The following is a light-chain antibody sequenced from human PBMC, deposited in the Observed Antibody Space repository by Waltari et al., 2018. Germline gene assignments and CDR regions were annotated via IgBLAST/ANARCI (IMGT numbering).Light chain of an antibody. CDR2: WAS. Sequence: DIVMTQSPDSLAVSLGERATINCKSGQSVLYSSNNKNYLAWYQQKPGQPPKLLIYWASTRESGVPERLSGSGSGTDFTLTISSLQAEDVAVYYCQKYFSAPRTFGQGTKVEIK. CDR1: QSVLYSSNNKNY. J-gene: IGKJ1*01. CDR3: QKYFSAPRT. V-gene: IGKV4-1*01.